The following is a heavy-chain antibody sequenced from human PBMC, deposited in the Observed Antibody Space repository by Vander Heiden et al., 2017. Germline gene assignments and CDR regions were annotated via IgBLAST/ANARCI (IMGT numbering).Heavy chain of an antibody. D-gene: IGHD1-26*01. CDR2: IYWDDDK. J-gene: IGHJ5*02. CDR1: GFSLSTSGVG. Sequence: QITLKESGPTLVKPTQTLTLTCTFSGFSLSTSGVGVGWIRQPPGKALEWLALIYWDDDKRYSPSLKSRLTITKDTSKNQVVLTMTKMDPVDTATYYCARTIGYNWFDPWGQGTLVTVSS. CDR3: ARTIGYNWFDP. V-gene: IGHV2-5*02.